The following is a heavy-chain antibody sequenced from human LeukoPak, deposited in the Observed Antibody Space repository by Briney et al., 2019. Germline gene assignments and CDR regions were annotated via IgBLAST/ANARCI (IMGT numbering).Heavy chain of an antibody. CDR2: ISGSGGST. CDR1: GFTFSSYA. J-gene: IGHJ4*02. D-gene: IGHD3-10*01. V-gene: IGHV3-23*01. Sequence: GGSLRLSCAASGFTFSSYAMSWVRQAPGKGLEWVSLISGSGGSTFCADSVKGRFTISRDSSKNTLYLQMNSLTAEDTAVYYCAKDLYYGSGSYSYGFDYWGQGTLVTVSS. CDR3: AKDLYYGSGSYSYGFDY.